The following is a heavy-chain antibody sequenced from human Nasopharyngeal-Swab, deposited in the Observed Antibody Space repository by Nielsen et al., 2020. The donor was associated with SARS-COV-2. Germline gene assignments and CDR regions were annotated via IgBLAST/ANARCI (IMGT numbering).Heavy chain of an antibody. CDR2: INHSGST. D-gene: IGHD6-6*01. V-gene: IGHV4-34*01. CDR1: GGSFRGYY. J-gene: IGHJ4*02. CDR3: ARGDFRQIAASYYFDY. Sequence: SDTLSLTFAVYGGSFRGYYWSWIRQLPGKGLEWIGEINHSGSTNYNPSLKSRVTISVDTSKNQFSLKLSSVTAADTAVYYCARGDFRQIAASYYFDYWGQGTLVTVSS.